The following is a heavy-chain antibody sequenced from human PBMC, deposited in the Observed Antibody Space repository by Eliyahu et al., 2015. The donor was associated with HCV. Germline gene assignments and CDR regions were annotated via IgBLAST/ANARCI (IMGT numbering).Heavy chain of an antibody. V-gene: IGHV5-51*03. CDR2: IYSGDSDI. D-gene: IGHD5-12*01. CDR3: ARRGYDEYYFDF. J-gene: IGHJ4*02. CDR1: GYSFSNYW. Sequence: EVQLVQSGAEVKXPGXSLKXSCKGSGYSFSNYWIGWVRQMPGSGLEWMGIIYSGDSDIRYSPSFQGQVTISVDKSTRTAYLQWGSLKTSDTAMYYCARRGYDEYYFDFWGQGTLVTVSS.